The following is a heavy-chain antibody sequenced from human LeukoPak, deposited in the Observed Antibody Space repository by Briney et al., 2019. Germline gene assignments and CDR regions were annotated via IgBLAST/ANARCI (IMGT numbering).Heavy chain of an antibody. Sequence: SVKVSCKASGGTFSSYAISWVRQAPGQGLEWMGGIIPIFGTANYAQKFQVRVTITTDESTSTAYMELSSLRSEDTAVYYCARDGLSSSWQGFDYWGQGTLVTVSS. CDR2: IIPIFGTA. J-gene: IGHJ4*02. V-gene: IGHV1-69*05. D-gene: IGHD6-13*01. CDR3: ARDGLSSSWQGFDY. CDR1: GGTFSSYA.